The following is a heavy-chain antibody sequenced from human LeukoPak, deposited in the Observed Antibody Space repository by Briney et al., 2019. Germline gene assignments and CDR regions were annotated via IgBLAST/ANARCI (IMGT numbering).Heavy chain of an antibody. J-gene: IGHJ3*02. Sequence: SETLSLTCTVSGGSISSYYWSWIRQPAGKGLEWIGRIYTSGSTNYNPSLKSRVTISVDTSKNQFSLKLSSVAAADTAVYYCASLAVAGNGNAFDIWGQGTMVTVSS. D-gene: IGHD6-19*01. CDR3: ASLAVAGNGNAFDI. CDR2: IYTSGST. CDR1: GGSISSYY. V-gene: IGHV4-4*07.